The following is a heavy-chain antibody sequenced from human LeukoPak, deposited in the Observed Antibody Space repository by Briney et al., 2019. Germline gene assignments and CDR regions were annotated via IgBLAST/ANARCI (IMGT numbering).Heavy chain of an antibody. D-gene: IGHD1-1*01. CDR2: VYTSGSI. CDR1: GGSISSYY. J-gene: IGHJ6*03. Sequence: SETLSLTCTVSGGSISSYYWSWIRQPAGKGLEWIGRVYTSGSIYYNPSLTSRGTMSVDTSKNHFSLKLSSVTAADTAVYYCAGETGTRLDRVYFYYMDVWGKGTTVTVSS. V-gene: IGHV4-4*07. CDR3: AGETGTRLDRVYFYYMDV.